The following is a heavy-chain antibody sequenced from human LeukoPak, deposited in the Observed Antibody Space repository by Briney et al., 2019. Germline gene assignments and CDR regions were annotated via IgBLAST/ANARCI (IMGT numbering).Heavy chain of an antibody. Sequence: PGGSLRLSCAASGFTFSDYYMDWIRQAPGKGLEWVSYISSSGSTIYYADSVKGRFTISRDNAKNSLYLQMNSLRAEDTAVYYCAKEGNYDILTGYYSDYWGQGTQVTVSS. J-gene: IGHJ4*02. CDR2: ISSSGSTI. CDR1: GFTFSDYY. D-gene: IGHD3-9*01. V-gene: IGHV3-11*04. CDR3: AKEGNYDILTGYYSDY.